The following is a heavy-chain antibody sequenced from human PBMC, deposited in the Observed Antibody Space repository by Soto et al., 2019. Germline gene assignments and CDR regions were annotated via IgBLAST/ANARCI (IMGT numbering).Heavy chain of an antibody. D-gene: IGHD3-3*01. Sequence: QVQLQESGPGLVKPSQTLSLTCTVSGGSISSGDYYWSWIRQHPGKGLEWIGYIYYSVSTYYNPSLTSRVTISVDPSKNQLSLTPSSVPAADPAVSYCARWWSGSRQGFDPWGQGTLVTVSS. CDR3: ARWWSGSRQGFDP. CDR1: GGSISSGDYY. V-gene: IGHV4-31*03. CDR2: IYYSVST. J-gene: IGHJ5*02.